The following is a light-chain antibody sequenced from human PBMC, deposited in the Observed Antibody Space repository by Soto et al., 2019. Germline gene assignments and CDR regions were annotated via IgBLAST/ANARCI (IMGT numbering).Light chain of an antibody. CDR3: SSYTSSSPYV. Sequence: SALTQPASVSGSPGQSITISCTGTSSDVGGYNYVSWYQQHPGKAPKLMIYEVSNRPSGVSNRFSGSKSGNTASLTISGLQAEDEADYYYSSYTSSSPYVFGTGTKLTVL. J-gene: IGLJ1*01. CDR2: EVS. CDR1: SSDVGGYNY. V-gene: IGLV2-14*01.